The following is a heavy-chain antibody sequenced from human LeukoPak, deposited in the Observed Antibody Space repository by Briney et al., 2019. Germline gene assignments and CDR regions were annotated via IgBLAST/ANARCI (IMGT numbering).Heavy chain of an antibody. J-gene: IGHJ4*02. CDR3: ASRRNSGYDTRGDDY. D-gene: IGHD5-12*01. CDR2: ISSSSSYI. V-gene: IGHV3-21*01. CDR1: GFTFSSYS. Sequence: PGGSLRLSCAASGFTFSSYSMNWVRQAPGKGLEWVSSISSSSSYIYYADSVKGRFTISRDNAKNSLYLQMNSLRAEDTAVYYCASRRNSGYDTRGDDYWGQGTLVTVSS.